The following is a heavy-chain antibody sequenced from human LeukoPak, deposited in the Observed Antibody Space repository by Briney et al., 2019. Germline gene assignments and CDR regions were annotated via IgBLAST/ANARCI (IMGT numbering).Heavy chain of an antibody. D-gene: IGHD3-9*01. J-gene: IGHJ6*03. CDR2: ISSSGSTI. CDR1: EFTFSSYE. Sequence: GRSLRPSCAASEFTFSSYEMNCVRQAPGKGMEWVSYISSSGSTIYYADSVKGRFTISRDNAKNSLYLQMNSLRAEDTAVYYCAREYYDILVYYYYMDVWGKGTTVTVSS. V-gene: IGHV3-48*03. CDR3: AREYYDILVYYYYMDV.